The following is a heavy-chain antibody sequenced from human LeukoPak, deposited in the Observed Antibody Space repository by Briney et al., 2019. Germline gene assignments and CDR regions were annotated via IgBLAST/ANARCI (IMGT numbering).Heavy chain of an antibody. D-gene: IGHD2-15*01. CDR2: ISSSSSYI. CDR1: GLTFSHYT. V-gene: IGHV3-21*01. Sequence: GGSLRLSCEASGLTFSHYTMNWVRQAPGKGLEWVSSISSSSSYIYYADSVKGRFTISRDNAKNSLYLQMNSLRAEDTAVYYCARRMVVPADFDYWGQGTLDTVSS. CDR3: ARRMVVPADFDY. J-gene: IGHJ4*02.